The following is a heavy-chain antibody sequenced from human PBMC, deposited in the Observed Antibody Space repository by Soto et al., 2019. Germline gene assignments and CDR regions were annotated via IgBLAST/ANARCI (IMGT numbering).Heavy chain of an antibody. CDR2: ISSSSSTI. D-gene: IGHD6-19*01. CDR1: GFTFSSYS. V-gene: IGHV3-48*02. CDR3: ARVFYSVAGTGGLDY. J-gene: IGHJ4*02. Sequence: EVQLVESGGGLVQPGGSLRLSCAASGFTFSSYSMYWVRQAPGKGLEWVSYISSSSSTIYYADSVKGRFTISRDNAKNSLYLQMNSLRDEDTAVYYCARVFYSVAGTGGLDYWGQGTLVTVSS.